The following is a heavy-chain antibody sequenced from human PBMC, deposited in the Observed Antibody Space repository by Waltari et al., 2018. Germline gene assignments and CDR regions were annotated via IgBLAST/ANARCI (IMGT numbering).Heavy chain of an antibody. CDR3: ARGVLLWFGELTILDP. J-gene: IGHJ5*02. CDR2: INHSGSA. D-gene: IGHD3-10*01. Sequence: QVQLQQWGAGLLKPSETLSLTCAVYGGSFSGYYWSWIRQPPGKGLEWIGEINHSGSANYNPSLKSRGTISVDTSKNQFSLKLSSVTAADTAVYYCARGVLLWFGELTILDPWGQGTLVTVSS. CDR1: GGSFSGYY. V-gene: IGHV4-34*01.